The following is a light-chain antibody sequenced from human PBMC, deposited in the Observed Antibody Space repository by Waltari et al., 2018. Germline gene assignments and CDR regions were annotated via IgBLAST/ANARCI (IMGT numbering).Light chain of an antibody. V-gene: IGLV2-8*01. CDR1: SGDVGGYPY. Sequence: QSALTQPPSASGSPGQSVTISCTGTSGDVGGYPYVSWYQQHPGRAPKLIIYEVNKRPSGVPGRFSSSKSGNTASLTVSGPQAEDEAEYYCSSYSDSNNLVFGGGTKLTVL. CDR2: EVN. CDR3: SSYSDSNNLV. J-gene: IGLJ2*01.